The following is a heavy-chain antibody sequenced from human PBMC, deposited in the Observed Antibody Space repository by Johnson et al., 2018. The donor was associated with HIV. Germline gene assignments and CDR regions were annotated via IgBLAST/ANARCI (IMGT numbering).Heavy chain of an antibody. CDR3: ARGRGYSSSNDAFDI. D-gene: IGHD6-13*01. J-gene: IGHJ3*02. CDR1: GFTFSRYG. Sequence: QLVESGGGVVQPGGSLRLSCVASGFTFSRYGMQWVRQAPGKGLECVAVIWYDGSNKYYADSVKGRFPISRDNSKNTLYLQMNSLRAEDTAVYYCARGRGYSSSNDAFDIWGQGTMVTVSS. V-gene: IGHV3-33*08. CDR2: IWYDGSNK.